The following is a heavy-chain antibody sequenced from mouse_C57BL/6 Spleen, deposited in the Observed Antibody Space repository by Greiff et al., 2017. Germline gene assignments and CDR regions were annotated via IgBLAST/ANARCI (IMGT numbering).Heavy chain of an antibody. CDR1: GYSITSGYY. CDR3: ATYVDY. D-gene: IGHD1-1*01. J-gene: IGHJ4*01. CDR2: ISYDGSN. Sequence: ESGPGLVKPSQSLSLTCSVTGYSITSGYYWNWIRQFPGNKLEWMGYISYDGSNNYNPSLKNRISITRDTSKNQFFLKLNSVTTEDTATYYCATYVDYWGQGTSVTVSS. V-gene: IGHV3-6*01.